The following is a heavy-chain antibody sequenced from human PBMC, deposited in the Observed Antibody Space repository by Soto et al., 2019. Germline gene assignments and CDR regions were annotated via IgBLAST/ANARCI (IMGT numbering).Heavy chain of an antibody. CDR3: AKDLRVASVGDY. CDR1: GFTFSSYA. J-gene: IGHJ4*02. CDR2: ISGSGGST. D-gene: IGHD2-15*01. Sequence: PVWSLRLSCAASGFTFSSYAMSWVRQAPGKGLEWVSAISGSGGSTYYADSVKGRFTISRDNSKNTLYLQMNSLRAEDTAVYYCAKDLRVASVGDYWGQGTLVTVSS. V-gene: IGHV3-23*01.